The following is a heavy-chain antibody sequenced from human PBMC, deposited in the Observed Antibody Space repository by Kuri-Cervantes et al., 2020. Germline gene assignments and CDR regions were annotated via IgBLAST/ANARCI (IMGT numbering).Heavy chain of an antibody. Sequence: SVKVSCKASGGTFSSYAISWVRQAPGQGLEWMGGIIPIFGTANYAQKFQGRVTMTEDTSTDTAYMELSSLRSDDTAVYYCARESSYQPLYDWGQGTLVTVSS. CDR2: IIPIFGTA. CDR1: GGTFSSYA. CDR3: ARESSYQPLYD. D-gene: IGHD2-2*01. V-gene: IGHV1-69*06. J-gene: IGHJ4*02.